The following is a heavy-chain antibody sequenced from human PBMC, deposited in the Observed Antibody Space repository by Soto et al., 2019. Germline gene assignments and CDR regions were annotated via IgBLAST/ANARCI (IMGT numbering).Heavy chain of an antibody. D-gene: IGHD3-10*01. CDR1: GFTFSDHY. V-gene: IGHV3-72*01. Sequence: GXSRRLSGAASGFTFSDHYMDWVRRAPVKGLEWVGRIRNRPNSYTTQYAASVKGRFAVLRDDSENLVYLQMNDLKTEDTAVYYCVRDSGRGFYFDYWGQGAQVTVSS. J-gene: IGHJ4*02. CDR2: IRNRPNSYTT. CDR3: VRDSGRGFYFDY.